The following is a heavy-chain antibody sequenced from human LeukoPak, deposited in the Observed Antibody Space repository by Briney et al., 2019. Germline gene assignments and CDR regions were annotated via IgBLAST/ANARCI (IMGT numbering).Heavy chain of an antibody. CDR2: ITCIGSTI. D-gene: IGHD3-3*01. Sequence: GGTLRLSCAASGFTLSDYYMSWMRQAPGKGLVWVSYITCIGSTIYYADSVKGRFTISRDNAKHSLYLQMNRMRAEDTAVYCCASYWSGVFIRYMGVGGQGTTVTVS. V-gene: IGHV3-11*01. CDR1: GFTLSDYY. CDR3: ASYWSGVFIRYMGV. J-gene: IGHJ6*02.